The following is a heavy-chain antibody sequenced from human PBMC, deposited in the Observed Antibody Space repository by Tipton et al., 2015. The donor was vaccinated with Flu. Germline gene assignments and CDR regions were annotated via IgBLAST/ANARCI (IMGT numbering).Heavy chain of an antibody. CDR2: LYHSGST. V-gene: IGHV4-38-2*02. D-gene: IGHD3-10*02. Sequence: LRLSCTVSGYSISSGYYWDWIRQPPGKGLEWIGSLYHSGSTYYNPSLKSRVTMSLDTSKNQFSLELSSVIAAGTAVYYCARGPRLSVLGMVGDFDYWGQGTLVTVSS. J-gene: IGHJ4*02. CDR3: ARGPRLSVLGMVGDFDY. CDR1: GYSISSGYY.